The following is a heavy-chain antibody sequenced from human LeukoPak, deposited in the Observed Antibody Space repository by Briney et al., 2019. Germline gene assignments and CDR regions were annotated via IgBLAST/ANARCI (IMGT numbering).Heavy chain of an antibody. Sequence: GGSLRLSCAASGFTFSSYAMSWVRQAPGKGLEWVSAISGSGGSTYYADSVKGRFTISRDNSKNTLYLQMNSLRAEDTAVYYCAKDRTSCYARCYYYGMDVWGKGTTVTVSS. V-gene: IGHV3-23*01. CDR2: ISGSGGST. J-gene: IGHJ6*04. D-gene: IGHD2-2*01. CDR3: AKDRTSCYARCYYYGMDV. CDR1: GFTFSSYA.